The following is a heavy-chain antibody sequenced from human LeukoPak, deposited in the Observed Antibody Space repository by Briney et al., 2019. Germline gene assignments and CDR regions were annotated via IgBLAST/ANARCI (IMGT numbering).Heavy chain of an antibody. D-gene: IGHD5-24*01. CDR1: GYSFTSYW. V-gene: IGHV5-51*01. Sequence: GESLKISCKGSGYSFTSYWIGWVRQMPGKGLEWMGIIYPGDSDTRYSPSFQGQVTISADKSISTAYLQWSSLKASDTAMYYCATLSVEMATIVPVDPWGQGTLVTVSS. CDR2: IYPGDSDT. J-gene: IGHJ5*02. CDR3: ATLSVEMATIVPVDP.